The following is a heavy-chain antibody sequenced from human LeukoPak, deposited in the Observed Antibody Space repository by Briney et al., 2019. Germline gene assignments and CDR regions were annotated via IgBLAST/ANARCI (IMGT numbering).Heavy chain of an antibody. CDR3: ARVPAAMSPPYFYYGMDV. J-gene: IGHJ6*02. Sequence: EESLKISCEGSGYRFSSYWIGWVRQMPGKGLEWMGIIYPGDSETRYSPSFQGQVTISADKSVNTAYLQWSSLKASGTAMYYCARVPAAMSPPYFYYGMDVWGQGTTVTVSS. CDR2: IYPGDSET. CDR1: GYRFSSYW. V-gene: IGHV5-51*01. D-gene: IGHD2-2*01.